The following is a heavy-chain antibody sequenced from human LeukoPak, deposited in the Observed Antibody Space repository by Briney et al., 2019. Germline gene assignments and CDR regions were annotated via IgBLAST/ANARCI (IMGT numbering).Heavy chain of an antibody. Sequence: ASVKVSCKASGYTFTGYFIHWVRQAPGQGLEWMGWINPDSGGTNNAQKFQGRVTMTRDTSISTAYMELSMLRSDDTAVYYCARGDYGDYVDLDYWGQGTLVTVSS. CDR1: GYTFTGYF. CDR3: ARGDYGDYVDLDY. J-gene: IGHJ4*02. D-gene: IGHD4-17*01. V-gene: IGHV1-2*02. CDR2: INPDSGGT.